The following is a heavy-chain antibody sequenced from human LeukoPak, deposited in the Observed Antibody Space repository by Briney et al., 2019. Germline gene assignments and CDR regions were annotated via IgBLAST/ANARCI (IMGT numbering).Heavy chain of an antibody. CDR2: IRSKTYGGTT. D-gene: IGHD2-21*01. J-gene: IGHJ4*02. Sequence: GGSLRLSCTASGSTSGDDALNWFRQAPGKGLEWVGFIRSKTYGGTTEYAASVKGRFTISRDDSKSIAYLQMNSLKTEDTAVYYCTRDRVGLWWFNWGQGTLVTVSS. V-gene: IGHV3-49*03. CDR3: TRDRVGLWWFN. CDR1: GSTSGDDA.